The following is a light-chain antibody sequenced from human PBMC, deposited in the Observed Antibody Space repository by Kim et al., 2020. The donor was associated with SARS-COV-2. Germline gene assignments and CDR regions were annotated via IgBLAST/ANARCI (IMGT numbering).Light chain of an antibody. CDR3: AAWDDSLNGPV. CDR2: YDD. J-gene: IGLJ1*01. Sequence: RQRVTISCSGSRSNIGNNAVNWYQQLPGKAPKLLIYYDDLLPSGVSDRFSGSKSGTSASLAISGLQSEDEADYYCAAWDDSLNGPVFGTGTKVTVL. V-gene: IGLV1-36*01. CDR1: RSNIGNNA.